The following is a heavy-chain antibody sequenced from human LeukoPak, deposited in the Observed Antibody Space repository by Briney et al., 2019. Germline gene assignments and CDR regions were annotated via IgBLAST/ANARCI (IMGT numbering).Heavy chain of an antibody. V-gene: IGHV3-15*01. CDR3: TAGVSRGD. D-gene: IGHD3-10*01. CDR2: IKSKTDGGTI. CDR1: GFTLSNVW. Sequence: GGSLRLSCAASGFTLSNVWMSWVRQAPGKGLEWVGRIKSKTDGGTIDYAAPVKDRFTISRDDSKNTLFLEMNSLKTEDTAVYYCTAGVSRGDWGQGTLVTVSS. J-gene: IGHJ4*02.